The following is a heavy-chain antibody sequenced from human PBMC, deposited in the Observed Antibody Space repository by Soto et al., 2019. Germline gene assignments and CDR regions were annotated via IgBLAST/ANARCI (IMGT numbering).Heavy chain of an antibody. CDR3: ARDKLDYSNYHYYGMDV. D-gene: IGHD4-4*01. V-gene: IGHV1-69*13. Sequence: SVKVSCKASGGTFSSYAISWVRQAPGQGLEWMGGIIPIFGTANYAQKFQGRVTITADESTSTAYMELSSLRSEDTAVYYCARDKLDYSNYHYYGMDVWGQGTTVTV. CDR1: GGTFSSYA. CDR2: IIPIFGTA. J-gene: IGHJ6*02.